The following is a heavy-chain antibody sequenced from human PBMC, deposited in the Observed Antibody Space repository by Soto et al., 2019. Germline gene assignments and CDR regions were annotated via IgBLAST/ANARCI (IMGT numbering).Heavy chain of an antibody. J-gene: IGHJ3*01. Sequence: PGGSLRLSCAAFGLTISGKKYVAWVRQAPGKGLEWVSALYDVDGSFYADSVKGRFTTSSDSSKTTVYLQINDLRPDDTAVYNCTTWHERERPYDVWGQGTTVTDS. D-gene: IGHD1-26*01. V-gene: IGHV3-53*01. CDR3: TTWHERERPYDV. CDR1: GLTISGKKY. CDR2: LYDVDGS.